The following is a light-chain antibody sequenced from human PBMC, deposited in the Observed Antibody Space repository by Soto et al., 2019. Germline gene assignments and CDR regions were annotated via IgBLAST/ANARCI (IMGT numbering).Light chain of an antibody. J-gene: IGKJ4*01. Sequence: PGGRATLSCRASQSAGSSLAWYQQKPGQAPRLLIYDTSNRPTGIPARFSGSGSGTDFTLTISSREPEDFAVYFCQQRSRSLTFGGGTRVEIK. CDR3: QQRSRSLT. CDR1: QSAGSS. V-gene: IGKV3-11*01. CDR2: DTS.